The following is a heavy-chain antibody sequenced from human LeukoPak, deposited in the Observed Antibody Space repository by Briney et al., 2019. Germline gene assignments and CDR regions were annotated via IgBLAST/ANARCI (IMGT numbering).Heavy chain of an antibody. Sequence: ASVTVSCKASGYTFTGYYMHWVRQAPGQGLEWMGWINPNSGGTNYAQKFQGRVTMTRDTSISTAYMELSRLRSDDTAVYYYARGGDSSSWFASPDFWGQGTLVTVSS. D-gene: IGHD6-13*01. CDR1: GYTFTGYY. J-gene: IGHJ4*02. CDR2: INPNSGGT. CDR3: ARGGDSSSWFASPDF. V-gene: IGHV1-2*02.